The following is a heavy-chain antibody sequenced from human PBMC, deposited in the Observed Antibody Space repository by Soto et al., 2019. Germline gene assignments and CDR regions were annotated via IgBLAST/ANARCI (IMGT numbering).Heavy chain of an antibody. J-gene: IGHJ4*02. V-gene: IGHV1-18*01. CDR2: ISAYNGNT. Sequence: QVQLVQSGAEVKKPGASVKVSCKASGYTFTSYGISWVRQAPGQGLEWMGWISAYNGNTNYAQKLQGRVTMTTDTSTSRVYMELRSLRSDDTAVYCCARDHPGYGDVGAYWGQGTLVSVSS. D-gene: IGHD3-10*01. CDR1: GYTFTSYG. CDR3: ARDHPGYGDVGAY.